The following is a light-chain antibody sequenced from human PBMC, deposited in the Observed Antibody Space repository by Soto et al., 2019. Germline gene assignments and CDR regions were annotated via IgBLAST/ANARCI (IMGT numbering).Light chain of an antibody. CDR3: NSYTSNSTVV. J-gene: IGLJ2*01. CDR1: SSDVGGYNY. V-gene: IGLV2-14*01. CDR2: DVS. Sequence: QSALTQPASVSGSPGQSITISCTGTSSDVGGYNYVSWYQQHPGKAPKLMIYDVSTRPSGVSNRFSGSKSGNTASLTISGLQAEDEADYYCNSYTSNSTVVFGGGTKLTVL.